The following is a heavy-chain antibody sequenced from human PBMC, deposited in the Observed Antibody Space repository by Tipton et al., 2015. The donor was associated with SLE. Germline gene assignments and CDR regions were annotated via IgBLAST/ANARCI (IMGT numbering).Heavy chain of an antibody. Sequence: TLSLTCTVSGGSISSYYWSWIRQPPGKGLDWIGYIYYSGSTNYNPSLKSRVTISVDTSKNQFSLKLSSVTAADTAVYYCARAGYCTSASCFGNAFDIWGQGTMVTVSS. D-gene: IGHD2-2*01. CDR2: IYYSGST. CDR1: GGSISSYY. J-gene: IGHJ3*02. V-gene: IGHV4-59*01. CDR3: ARAGYCTSASCFGNAFDI.